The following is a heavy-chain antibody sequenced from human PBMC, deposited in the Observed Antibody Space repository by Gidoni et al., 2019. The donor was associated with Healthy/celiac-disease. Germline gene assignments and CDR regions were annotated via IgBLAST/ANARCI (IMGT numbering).Heavy chain of an antibody. V-gene: IGHV4-39*07. J-gene: IGHJ4*02. CDR2: IYYSGST. Sequence: QLQLQESGPGLVKPSETLSLSCTVSDGSISSSSYYWGWIRQPPGKGLEWIGSIYYSGSTYSNPSLQRLVTISVDTSKNQFSLKLSSVTAADTAVYYCSRSGGFREGLDYWGQGTLVTVSS. D-gene: IGHD3-16*01. CDR1: DGSISSSSYY. CDR3: SRSGGFREGLDY.